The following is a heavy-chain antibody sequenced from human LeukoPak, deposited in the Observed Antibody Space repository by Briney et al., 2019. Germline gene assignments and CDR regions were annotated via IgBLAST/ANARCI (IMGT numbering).Heavy chain of an antibody. J-gene: IGHJ4*02. CDR3: ARDVSIPEYYYDSSGYPHPFDY. Sequence: PSETLSLTCTVSGGSISSGSYYWSWIRQPPGKGLEWIGSIYYSGSTYYNPSLKSRVTISVETSKNQFSLKLSSVTAADTAVYYCARDVSIPEYYYDSSGYPHPFDYWGQGTLVTVSS. CDR2: IYYSGST. D-gene: IGHD3-22*01. V-gene: IGHV4-39*07. CDR1: GGSISSGSYY.